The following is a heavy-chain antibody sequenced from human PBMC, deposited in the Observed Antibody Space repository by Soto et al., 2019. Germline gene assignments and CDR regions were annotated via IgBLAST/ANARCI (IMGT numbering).Heavy chain of an antibody. J-gene: IGHJ3*02. CDR2: IYPGDSDT. CDR3: ARRNDAFDI. V-gene: IGHV5-51*01. Sequence: GESLKISCKGSGYTFTTYWIGWVRQMPGKGLEWMAIIYPGDSDTRYSPSFQGQVAISADKSTSTAYLQWSSLKASDTAMYYCARRNDAFDIWGQGTMVTVSS. CDR1: GYTFTTYW.